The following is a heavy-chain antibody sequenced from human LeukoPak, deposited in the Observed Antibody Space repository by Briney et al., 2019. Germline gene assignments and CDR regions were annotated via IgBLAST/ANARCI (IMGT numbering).Heavy chain of an antibody. J-gene: IGHJ4*02. D-gene: IGHD3-22*01. CDR3: ARDPSYYDSSGHFDY. CDR1: GFTFSSYW. CDR2: INSDGSST. Sequence: GGSLRLSCAASGFTFSSYWMHWVRQAPGKGLVWVSRINSDGSSTSYADSVKGRFTISRDNAKNTLYLQMNSLRAEDTAVYYCARDPSYYDSSGHFDYWGQGTLVTVSS. V-gene: IGHV3-74*01.